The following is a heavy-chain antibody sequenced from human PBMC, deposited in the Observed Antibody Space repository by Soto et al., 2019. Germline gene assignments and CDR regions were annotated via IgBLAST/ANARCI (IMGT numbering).Heavy chain of an antibody. Sequence: PWGSLRISCASSVFTFSSYAMSWVRQAPGKGLEWVSAISGSGGSTYYADSVKGRFTISRDNSKNTLYLQMNSLRAEDTAVYYCAGRIAARPFDPWGQGTLVTVSS. D-gene: IGHD6-6*01. V-gene: IGHV3-23*01. J-gene: IGHJ5*02. CDR2: ISGSGGST. CDR3: AGRIAARPFDP. CDR1: VFTFSSYA.